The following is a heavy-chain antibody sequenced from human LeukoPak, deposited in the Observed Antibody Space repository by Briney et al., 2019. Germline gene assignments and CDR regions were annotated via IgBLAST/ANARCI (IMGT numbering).Heavy chain of an antibody. J-gene: IGHJ2*01. CDR1: GYTFTSYG. CDR3: ARDPTRRARGLQKGNWYFDL. CDR2: ISAYNGNT. Sequence: ASVKVSCKASGYTFTSYGISWVRQAPGQGLEWMGWISAYNGNTNYAQKLQGRVTMTTDTSTSTAYMELRSLRSDDTAVYYCARDPTRRARGLQKGNWYFDLWGRGTLVTVSS. V-gene: IGHV1-18*01. D-gene: IGHD5-24*01.